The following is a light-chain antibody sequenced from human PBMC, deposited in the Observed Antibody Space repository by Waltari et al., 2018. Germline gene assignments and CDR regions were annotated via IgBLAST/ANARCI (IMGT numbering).Light chain of an antibody. V-gene: IGLV8-61*01. Sequence: QTVVTQEPSLSVSPGGTVTLTCALSSGSVSPTSYATWYPQTTGQAPRTLVYKAISRSSGVPDRFSGSIRGNKAALTITGAQADDESDYYCSLYMGSGIWVFGGGTKLTVL. CDR3: SLYMGSGIWV. CDR1: SGSVSPTSY. CDR2: KAI. J-gene: IGLJ3*02.